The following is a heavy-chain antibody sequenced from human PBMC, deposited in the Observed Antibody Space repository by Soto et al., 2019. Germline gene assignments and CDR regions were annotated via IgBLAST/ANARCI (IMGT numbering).Heavy chain of an antibody. Sequence: QVQLQESGPGLVKPSQTLSLTCTVSGGSITSSGYYWSWIRQHPGEGLEWIGFTSNSGSTSYNPSFKRRVTLSAHPSSNQFSLNLKSVPAADTAVYFCARGGGSTQVDYWGQGTLVTVSP. CDR3: ARGGGSTQVDY. D-gene: IGHD2-2*01. CDR1: GGSITSSGYY. J-gene: IGHJ4*02. CDR2: TSNSGST. V-gene: IGHV4-31*03.